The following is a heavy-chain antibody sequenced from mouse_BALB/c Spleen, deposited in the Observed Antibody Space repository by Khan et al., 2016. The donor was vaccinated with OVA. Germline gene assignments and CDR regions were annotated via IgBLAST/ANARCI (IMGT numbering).Heavy chain of an antibody. D-gene: IGHD2-14*01. CDR3: GRDGAYHRNDGWFAY. V-gene: IGHV1-4*01. CDR2: INPSNGYT. Sequence: VQLQQPGAELARPGASVKMSCKASGYTFTSYTIHWIKKRPGQGLEWIGYINPSNGYTNYNQKFKDKATLTTDKSSTTAYLQLSSLTSDDSAVYNCGRDGAYHRNDGWFAYWGQGTLVTVSA. J-gene: IGHJ3*01. CDR1: GYTFTSYT.